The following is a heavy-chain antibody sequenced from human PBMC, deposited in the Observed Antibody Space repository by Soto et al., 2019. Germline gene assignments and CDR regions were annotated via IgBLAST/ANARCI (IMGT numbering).Heavy chain of an antibody. V-gene: IGHV1-69*13. CDR2: IIPMFGTA. J-gene: IGHJ6*02. CDR3: ATMKGGSQYYYYGMDV. D-gene: IGHD3-10*01. CDR1: GGTFSSYA. Sequence: SVTVSCKASGGTFSSYAISWVRQAPGQGLEWMGGIIPMFGTADYAQKFQGRVTITADESTSTAYMELSSLRSDDTAVYYCATMKGGSQYYYYGMDVWGQGTTVTVSS.